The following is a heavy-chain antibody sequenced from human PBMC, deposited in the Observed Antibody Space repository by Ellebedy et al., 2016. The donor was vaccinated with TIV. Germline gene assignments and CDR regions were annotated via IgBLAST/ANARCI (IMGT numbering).Heavy chain of an antibody. CDR1: GGSMSPYY. V-gene: IGHV4-59*01. CDR3: AREQWQGT. Sequence: SETLSLTXSVSGGSMSPYYWNWIRQPPGMGLEWLGCIYHTGGTNYNPSLESRITISLDTSKNQFSLRLTSVTAADTAVYYWAREQWQGTWGQGTLVTVSS. D-gene: IGHD6-19*01. J-gene: IGHJ4*02. CDR2: IYHTGGT.